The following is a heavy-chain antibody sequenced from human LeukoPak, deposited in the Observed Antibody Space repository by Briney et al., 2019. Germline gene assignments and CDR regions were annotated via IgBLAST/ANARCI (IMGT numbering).Heavy chain of an antibody. J-gene: IGHJ3*02. CDR1: GYTFTIYY. Sequence: GASVKVSCKASGYTFTIYYMHWVRQAPGQGLEWMGWMNPNSGNTGYAQKFQGRVTMTRNTSISTAYMELSSLRSEDTAVYYCARGLYYYDSSGYASAFDIWGQGTMVTVSS. D-gene: IGHD3-22*01. CDR3: ARGLYYYDSSGYASAFDI. CDR2: MNPNSGNT. V-gene: IGHV1-8*02.